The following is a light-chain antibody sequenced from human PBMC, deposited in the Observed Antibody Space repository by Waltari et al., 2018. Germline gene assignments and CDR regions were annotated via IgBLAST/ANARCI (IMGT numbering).Light chain of an antibody. CDR3: MQGSHWPRT. CDR1: QSPVHSYGHTY. Sequence: DVVLTQSPLFLPVTLGQPASMSCRSSQSPVHSYGHTYLNWFHQGPGRSPRRLIYKISRRESGVPDRFSGSGSGTDFTLKISRVEAEDVGVYYCMQGSHWPRTFGQGTKLEI. CDR2: KIS. V-gene: IGKV2-30*02. J-gene: IGKJ2*01.